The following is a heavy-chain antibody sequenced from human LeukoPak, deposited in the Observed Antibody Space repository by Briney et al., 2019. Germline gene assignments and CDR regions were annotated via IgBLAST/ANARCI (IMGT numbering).Heavy chain of an antibody. J-gene: IGHJ6*04. CDR1: GFTLSSYG. V-gene: IGHV3-48*03. D-gene: IGHD3-10*01. Sequence: GGSLRLSCAASGFTLSSYGMNWVRQAPGGGLEWVSHISGSDSLKYYADSVKGRFTISRDNAKNSVFLQMNTLRAEDTAVYYCAREDYYDFASGGYMRYFYYYDMDVWGKGTTVTVSS. CDR3: AREDYYDFASGGYMRYFYYYDMDV. CDR2: ISGSDSLK.